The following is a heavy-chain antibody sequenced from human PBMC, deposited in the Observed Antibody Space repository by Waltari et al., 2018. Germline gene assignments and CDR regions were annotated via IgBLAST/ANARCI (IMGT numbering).Heavy chain of an antibody. V-gene: IGHV3-21*03. D-gene: IGHD2-2*01. CDR1: GFTFSSYS. CDR2: ISSSSSYI. Sequence: EVQLVESGGGLVKPGGSLRLSCAASGFTFSSYSMHWVRQAPGKGLEWVSSISSSSSYIYYADSVKGRFTISRDNAKNSLYLQMNSLRAEDTAVYYCARVKTSCYEAWGQGTLVTVSS. J-gene: IGHJ4*02. CDR3: ARVKTSCYEA.